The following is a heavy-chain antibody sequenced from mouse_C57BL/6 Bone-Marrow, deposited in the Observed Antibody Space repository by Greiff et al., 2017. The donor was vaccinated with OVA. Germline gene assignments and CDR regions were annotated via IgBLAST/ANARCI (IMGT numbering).Heavy chain of an antibody. V-gene: IGHV1-87*01. CDR2: GQGLEWIG. J-gene: IGHJ4*01. D-gene: IGHD2-5*01. CDR1: YTFSRRVH. CDR3: SEDEAVYYCATLYYSNLNAMDY. Sequence: QVQLQQSGPELARPWASVKISCQAFYTFSRRVHFAIRDTNYWMQWVKQRPGQGLEWIGAIYPGNGDTSSNQKFKCKATLTADKTSSTAYKQLSSMTSEDEAVYYCATLYYSNLNAMDYWGQGTSVTVSS.